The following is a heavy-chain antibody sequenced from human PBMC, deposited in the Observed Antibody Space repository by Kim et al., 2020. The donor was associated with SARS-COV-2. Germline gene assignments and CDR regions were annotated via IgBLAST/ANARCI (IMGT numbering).Heavy chain of an antibody. J-gene: IGHJ4*02. CDR3: ARSDSGSYYYGYYFDY. CDR2: ISYDGSNK. CDR1: GFTFSSYA. Sequence: GGSLILSCAASGFTFSSYAMHWVRQAPGKGLEWVAVISYDGSNKYYADSVKGRFTISRDNSKNTLYLQMNSLRAEDTAVYYCARSDSGSYYYGYYFDYWGQGTLVTVSS. D-gene: IGHD3-10*01. V-gene: IGHV3-30-3*01.